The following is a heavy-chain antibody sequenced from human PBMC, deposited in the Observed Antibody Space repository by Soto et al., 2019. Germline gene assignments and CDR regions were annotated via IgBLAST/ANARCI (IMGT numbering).Heavy chain of an antibody. Sequence: LXLTCNISKGSLSIYYWSWIRQPPGKELEWIGNIYYRGTTNYNPSLQGRVTMSIDTSKNQFSLMLTSVTAADTAVYYSTRVATAVPSWGRGVLVTVSS. J-gene: IGHJ5*02. V-gene: IGHV4-59*12. CDR1: KGSLSIYY. D-gene: IGHD5-18*01. CDR3: TRVATAVPS. CDR2: IYYRGTT.